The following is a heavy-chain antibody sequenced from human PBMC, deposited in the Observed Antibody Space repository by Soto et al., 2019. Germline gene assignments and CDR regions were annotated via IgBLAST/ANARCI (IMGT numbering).Heavy chain of an antibody. CDR1: GFTFSSYA. V-gene: IGHV3-23*01. J-gene: IGHJ4*02. D-gene: IGHD6-6*01. CDR3: AKDRESSSSPYYFDY. CDR2: ISGSGGST. Sequence: PWGSLRLSCAASGFTFSSYAMSWVRQAPGKGLEWVSAISGSGGSTYYADSVKGRFTISRDNSKNTLYLQMNSLRAEDTDVSYCAKDRESSSSPYYFDYWGQGTLVTVSS.